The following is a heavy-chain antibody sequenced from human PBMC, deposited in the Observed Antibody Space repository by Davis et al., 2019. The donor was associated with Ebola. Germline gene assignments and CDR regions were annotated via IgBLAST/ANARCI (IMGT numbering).Heavy chain of an antibody. J-gene: IGHJ5*02. V-gene: IGHV3-13*01. D-gene: IGHD5-18*01. CDR3: ARAQLWSGDWFDP. Sequence: GESLKISCAASGFTFSSYDMHWVRQATGKGLEWVSAIGTAGDTYYPGSAKGRFTISRENAKNPLYLQMNSLRAEDTAVYYCARAQLWSGDWFDPWGQGTLVTVSS. CDR2: IGTAGDT. CDR1: GFTFSSYD.